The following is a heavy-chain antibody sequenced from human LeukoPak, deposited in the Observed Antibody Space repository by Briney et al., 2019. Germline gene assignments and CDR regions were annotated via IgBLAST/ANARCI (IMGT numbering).Heavy chain of an antibody. Sequence: ASVKVSCKASGGTFSSYAISWVRQAPGQGLEWMGGIIPIFGTANYAQKFQGRVTITADKSTSTAYMELSSLRSEDTAVYYCARAHIAAAGSNFDYWGQGTLVTVSS. D-gene: IGHD6-13*01. CDR2: IIPIFGTA. V-gene: IGHV1-69*06. CDR1: GGTFSSYA. J-gene: IGHJ4*02. CDR3: ARAHIAAAGSNFDY.